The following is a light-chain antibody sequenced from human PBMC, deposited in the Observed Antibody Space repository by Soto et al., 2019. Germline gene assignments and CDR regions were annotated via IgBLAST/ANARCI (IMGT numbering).Light chain of an antibody. CDR2: KAS. Sequence: DIQMNQSPSSVSGSXGDRVTISCRARWSSGSCLAWYQQKPGXAPKCXIYKASSLKSGVTSRFSGSGYGTEFTITISSLQPDDFATYHCQQYNSYWTFGQGTKVDIK. CDR3: QQYNSYWT. CDR1: WSSGSC. V-gene: IGKV1-5*03. J-gene: IGKJ1*01.